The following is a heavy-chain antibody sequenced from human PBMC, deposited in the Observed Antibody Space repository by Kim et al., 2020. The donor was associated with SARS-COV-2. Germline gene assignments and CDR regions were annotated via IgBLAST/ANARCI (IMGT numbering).Heavy chain of an antibody. V-gene: IGHV4-59*01. CDR2: GYYTGTT. J-gene: IGHJ4*02. CDR1: GDSIRSYY. CDR3: ARRAMTGYYDY. Sequence: SETLSLTCTVSGDSIRSYYWSWIRRPPGKRLEWIGYGYYTGTTNYNPSLESRVTISVDTSKNQISLKLSSVTATDTAAYYCARRAMTGYYDYWGPGTLVTVSS. D-gene: IGHD3-9*01.